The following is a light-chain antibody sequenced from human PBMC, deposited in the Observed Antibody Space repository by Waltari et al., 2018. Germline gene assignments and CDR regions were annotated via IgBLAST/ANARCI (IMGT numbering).Light chain of an antibody. J-gene: IGLJ3*02. CDR2: EVI. Sequence: QSVLTQPASVSGSPGQSLTISCTGTSSDVGFYNLVSWYQQHPGKAPELLVYEVISRPSGVSNRFSGSKSGNTASLTISGLQAEDEADYYCCSYAGRNIWVFGGGTKLTVL. V-gene: IGLV2-23*02. CDR1: SSDVGFYNL. CDR3: CSYAGRNIWV.